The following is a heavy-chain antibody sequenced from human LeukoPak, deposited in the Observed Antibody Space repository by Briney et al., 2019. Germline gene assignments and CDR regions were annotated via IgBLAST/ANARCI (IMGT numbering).Heavy chain of an antibody. CDR2: IRYDGSNK. J-gene: IGHJ4*02. CDR1: GFSFSSYG. D-gene: IGHD1-26*01. V-gene: IGHV3-30*02. CDR3: AKDRDTYSGSYFDY. Sequence: GGSLRLSCAASGFSFSSYGMHWVRQAPGKGLEWVAFIRYDGSNKYYADSVKGRFTISRDNSKNTLYLQMNSLRAEDTAVYYCAKDRDTYSGSYFDYRGQGTLVTVSS.